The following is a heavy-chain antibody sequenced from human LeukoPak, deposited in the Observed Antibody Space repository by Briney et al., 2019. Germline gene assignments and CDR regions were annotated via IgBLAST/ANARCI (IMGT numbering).Heavy chain of an antibody. V-gene: IGHV4-39*01. CDR1: GGSISSSSYY. Sequence: SETLSLTCTVSGGSISSSSYYWGWIRQPPGKGLEWIGSIYYSGSTYYNPSLKSRVTISVDTSKNQFSLKLSSVTAANTAVYYCASPGYIDYWGQGTLVTVSS. CDR2: IYYSGST. J-gene: IGHJ4*02. CDR3: ASPGYIDY.